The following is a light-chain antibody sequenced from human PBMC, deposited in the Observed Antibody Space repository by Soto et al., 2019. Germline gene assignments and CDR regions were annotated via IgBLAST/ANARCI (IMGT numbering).Light chain of an antibody. CDR1: SSNIGASYD. J-gene: IGLJ2*01. CDR3: QSYDSSPSVV. Sequence: QSVLTQPPSVSGAPGQRVTISCTGSSSNIGASYDVHWYPQLPGTAPKLLIYGNSNRPSGVPDRFSGSKSGTSASLAITGLQAEDEADYYCQSYDSSPSVVFGGGTTLTVL. CDR2: GNS. V-gene: IGLV1-40*01.